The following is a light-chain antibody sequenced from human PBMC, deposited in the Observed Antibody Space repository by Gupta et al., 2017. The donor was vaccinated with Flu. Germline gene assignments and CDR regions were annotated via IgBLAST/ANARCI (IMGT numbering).Light chain of an antibody. Sequence: QSVLTQPPSAPEPPGQTVTIFCSGRSSNIGSHSVTWYQQIPGKAPKLLIYENTQRPSGVPDRVSGSKSGASASLAISGLQSEDEADYYCGAWDVSLNTWVFGGGTKLTVL. CDR2: ENT. CDR1: SSNIGSHS. J-gene: IGLJ3*02. CDR3: GAWDVSLNTWV. V-gene: IGLV1-44*01.